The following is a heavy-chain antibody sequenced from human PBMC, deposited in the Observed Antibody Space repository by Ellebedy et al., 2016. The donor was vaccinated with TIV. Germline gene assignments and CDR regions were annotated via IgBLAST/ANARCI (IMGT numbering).Heavy chain of an antibody. Sequence: SETLSLTCTVSGYSISSGYYWGWIRLSPGKGLEWIGSIFHSGITYYNPSLQSRVTISVDTSKNKLSLELTSVTAADTAVYYCARRPQNSWEGCSDISCHAFDVWGQGTLVTVSS. CDR1: GYSISSGYY. CDR3: ARRPQNSWEGCSDISCHAFDV. CDR2: IFHSGIT. J-gene: IGHJ3*01. V-gene: IGHV4-38-2*02. D-gene: IGHD5-12*01.